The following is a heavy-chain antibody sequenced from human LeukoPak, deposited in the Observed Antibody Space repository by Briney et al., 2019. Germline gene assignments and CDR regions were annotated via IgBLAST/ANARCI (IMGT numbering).Heavy chain of an antibody. D-gene: IGHD2-8*01. CDR1: GGSISSYY. CDR2: IYYSGST. J-gene: IGHJ6*03. CDR3: ARRGPCTNGVCCEWCDYYYYMDV. Sequence: SETLSLTCTASGGSISSYYWSWIRQPPGKGLEWIGYIYYSGSTNYNPSLKSRVAISVDTSKNQFSLRLSSVTAADTAVYYCARRGPCTNGVCCEWCDYYYYMDVWGKGTTVTVSS. V-gene: IGHV4-59*08.